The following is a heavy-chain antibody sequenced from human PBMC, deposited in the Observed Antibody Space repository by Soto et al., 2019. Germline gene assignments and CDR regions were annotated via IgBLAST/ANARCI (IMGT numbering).Heavy chain of an antibody. D-gene: IGHD5-18*01. CDR2: IYYSGS. CDR3: ALGGYNYGRPFDF. V-gene: IGHV4-59*01. CDR1: GGSISNFH. Sequence: SETLSLTSNVSGGSISNFHLSWIRQPPGKGLEWIGYIYYSGSYYNPSLTSRVSMSLDKSKNQFSLYLKSVTAADTALYFCALGGYNYGRPFDFWGQGTRVTVSS. J-gene: IGHJ4*02.